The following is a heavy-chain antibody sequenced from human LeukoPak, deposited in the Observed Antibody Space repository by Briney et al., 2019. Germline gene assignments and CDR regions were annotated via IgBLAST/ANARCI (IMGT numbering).Heavy chain of an antibody. Sequence: GGSLRLSCAASGFILSTYWMHRVRQVPGKGLLWVSRINGDGKDTPYADSVKGRFTISRDNAKNMLYLQMNSLRVEDTGVYYCARGSSSGWPDYFDHWGQGALVTVSS. J-gene: IGHJ4*02. CDR2: INGDGKDT. CDR1: GFILSTYW. D-gene: IGHD6-19*01. CDR3: ARGSSSGWPDYFDH. V-gene: IGHV3-74*01.